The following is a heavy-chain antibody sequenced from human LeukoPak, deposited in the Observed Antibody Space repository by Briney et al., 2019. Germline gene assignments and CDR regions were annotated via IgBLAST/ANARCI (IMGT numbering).Heavy chain of an antibody. CDR1: GYSFTNYW. D-gene: IGHD2-15*01. V-gene: IGHV5-51*01. CDR3: ARKYSSDFGTGTAFDL. Sequence: PGESLKISCKGSGYSFTNYWIGWVRQMPGKGLDWMGIIYPGDSNTRYSPSFQGQVTISADESISTAYLQWSSLKASDTAMYYCARKYSSDFGTGTAFDLWGQGTMVTVSS. CDR2: IYPGDSNT. J-gene: IGHJ3*01.